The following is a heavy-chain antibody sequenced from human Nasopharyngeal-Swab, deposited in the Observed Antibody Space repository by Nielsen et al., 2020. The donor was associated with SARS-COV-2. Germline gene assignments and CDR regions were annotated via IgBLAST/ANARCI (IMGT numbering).Heavy chain of an antibody. CDR2: ISAYNGNT. Sequence: ASVKVSCKASGYTFTSYGISWVRQAPGQGLEWMGWISAYNGNTNYAQKLQGRVTMTKDTSTSTAYMELRSLRSDDTAVYYCARSRGDYGSGSSNYYMDVWGKGTTVTVSS. V-gene: IGHV1-18*01. J-gene: IGHJ6*03. CDR1: GYTFTSYG. D-gene: IGHD3-10*01. CDR3: ARSRGDYGSGSSNYYMDV.